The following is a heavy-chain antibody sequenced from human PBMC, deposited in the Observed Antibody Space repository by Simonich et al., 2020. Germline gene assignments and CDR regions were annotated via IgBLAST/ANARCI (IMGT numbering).Heavy chain of an antibody. CDR3: ARGIVGASGAFDI. CDR1: GFTFSSNS. V-gene: IGHV3-21*01. J-gene: IGHJ3*02. CDR2: IRSSSSYI. D-gene: IGHD1-26*01. Sequence: EVQLVESGGGLVKPGGSLRLSCAASGFTFSSNSMNWVRQAPGKGLEGVSSIRSSSSYIYYADSGKGRFTISRDNAKNSLYLQMNSLRAEDTAVYYCARGIVGASGAFDIWGQGTMVTVSS.